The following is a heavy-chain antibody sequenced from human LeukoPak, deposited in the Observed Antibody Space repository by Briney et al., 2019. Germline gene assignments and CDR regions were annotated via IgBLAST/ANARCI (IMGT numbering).Heavy chain of an antibody. D-gene: IGHD3-10*01. CDR1: GGSLSGYY. J-gene: IGHJ5*02. V-gene: IGHV4-34*01. Sequence: SETLSLTCAVYGGSLSGYYWSWIRQPPGKGLEWIGEINHSGSTNYNPSLKSRVTISVDTSKNQFSLKLSSVTAADTAVYYCASYGSGRSPWFDPWGQGTLVTVSS. CDR3: ASYGSGRSPWFDP. CDR2: INHSGST.